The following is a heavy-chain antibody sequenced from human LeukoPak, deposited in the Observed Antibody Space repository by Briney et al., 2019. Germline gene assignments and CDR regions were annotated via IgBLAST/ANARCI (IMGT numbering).Heavy chain of an antibody. J-gene: IGHJ3*02. D-gene: IGHD2-2*01. V-gene: IGHV4-4*02. CDR2: IYHSGST. CDR1: GGSISSSNW. CDR3: ARGGYCSSASCYAFDI. Sequence: SGTLSLTCAVSGGSISSSNWWSWVRQPPGKGLEWIGEIYHSGSTNYNPSLKSRVTISVGKSKNQFSLKLSSVTAADTAVYYCARGGYCSSASCYAFDIWGQGTMVTVSS.